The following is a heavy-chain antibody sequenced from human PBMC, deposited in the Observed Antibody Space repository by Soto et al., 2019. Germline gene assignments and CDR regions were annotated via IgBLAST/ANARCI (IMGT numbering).Heavy chain of an antibody. V-gene: IGHV4-4*07. D-gene: IGHD6-13*01. J-gene: IGHJ6*02. CDR3: AREKIAAATLGGTYYYYGMDV. Sequence: SETLSLTCTVSGGSISSYYWSWIRQPAGKGLEWIGRVYTSGSTNYNPSLKSRVTMSVDTSKNQFSLKLSSVTAADTAVYYCAREKIAAATLGGTYYYYGMDVWGQGTTVTVSS. CDR1: GGSISSYY. CDR2: VYTSGST.